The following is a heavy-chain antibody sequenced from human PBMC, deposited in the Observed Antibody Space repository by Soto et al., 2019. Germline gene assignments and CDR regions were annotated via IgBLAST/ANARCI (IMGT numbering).Heavy chain of an antibody. J-gene: IGHJ4*02. CDR3: ARDVFY. CDR2: XSADDGYT. CDR1: GYXXXXXG. V-gene: IGHV1-18*01. Sequence: QVQLVQSGAEMKKPGASVKVSCKASGYXXXXXGINWVRQAPGQRLEWVGWXSADDGYTNYAQNLQDRVIMTTDTXTXXXYXELTSLRSDDTAVYYCARDVFYWGQGTLVTVSS.